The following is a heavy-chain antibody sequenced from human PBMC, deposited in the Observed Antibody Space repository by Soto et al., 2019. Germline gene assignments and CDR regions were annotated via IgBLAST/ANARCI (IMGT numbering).Heavy chain of an antibody. Sequence: PGGSLRLSWAASGFTFSSYAMSWVRQAPGKGLEWVSVISGSDDSTYYADSVKGRFTISRDNSKNTLYLQMNSLRAEDTAVYYCAKRSSSSTFDYWGQGTLVTVSS. CDR2: ISGSDDST. CDR3: AKRSSSSTFDY. D-gene: IGHD6-6*01. J-gene: IGHJ4*02. CDR1: GFTFSSYA. V-gene: IGHV3-23*01.